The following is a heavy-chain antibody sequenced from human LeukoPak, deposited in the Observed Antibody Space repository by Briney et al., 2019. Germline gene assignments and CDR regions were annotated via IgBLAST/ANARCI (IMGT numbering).Heavy chain of an antibody. CDR2: IRYDGSNK. Sequence: GGSLRLSCAVSGITFSSYGMHWVRQAPGKGLEWVAFIRYDGSNKYYADSVKGRFTISRDNAKNSLYLQMNSLRAEDTAIYYCATYRQVLLPFESWGQGTLVTVSS. V-gene: IGHV3-30*02. D-gene: IGHD2-8*02. J-gene: IGHJ4*02. CDR1: GITFSSYG. CDR3: ATYRQVLLPFES.